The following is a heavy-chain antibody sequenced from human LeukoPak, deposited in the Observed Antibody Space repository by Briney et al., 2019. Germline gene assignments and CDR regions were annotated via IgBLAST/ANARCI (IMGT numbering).Heavy chain of an antibody. CDR3: ARGSSRLSGYSSS. J-gene: IGHJ4*02. CDR1: GGSISVYY. D-gene: IGHD5-18*01. Sequence: PSETLSLTCSVSGGSISVYYWSWIRQPPGKGLEWIGYIYYTGSTNYNPSLKSRVSISVDTSTNQFSLNVSSVTAADTAVYYCARGSSRLSGYSSSWGQGTLVTVSS. CDR2: IYYTGST. V-gene: IGHV4-59*01.